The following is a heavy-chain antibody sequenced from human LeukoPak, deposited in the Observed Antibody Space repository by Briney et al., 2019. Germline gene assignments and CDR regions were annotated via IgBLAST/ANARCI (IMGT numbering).Heavy chain of an antibody. CDR3: APRAYCGGDCYPN. CDR2: INPNSGNT. J-gene: IGHJ4*02. CDR1: GYTFTGYY. D-gene: IGHD2-21*02. Sequence: ASVKVSCKASGYTFTGYYMHWLRQAPGQGLEWMGWINPNSGNTAYAQEFQGRVTMTRNISISTAYMELSSLRSEDTAIYYCAPRAYCGGDCYPNWGQGTQVTVSS. V-gene: IGHV1-8*02.